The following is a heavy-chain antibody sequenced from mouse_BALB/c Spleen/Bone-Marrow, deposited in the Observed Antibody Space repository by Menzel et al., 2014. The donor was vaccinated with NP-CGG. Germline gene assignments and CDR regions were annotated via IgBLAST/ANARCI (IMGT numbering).Heavy chain of an antibody. D-gene: IGHD6-1*01. J-gene: IGHJ2*01. CDR3: ASYVCRYYFDY. Sequence: VHVKQSGAELVKPGASVKLSCTASGFNIKDTYMHWVKQRPEQGLEWIGRIDPANGNTKYDPKFQGKATITADTPSNTAYLQLSSLTSEDTAVYYCASYVCRYYFDYWGQGTTLTVSS. CDR2: IDPANGNT. CDR1: GFNIKDTY. V-gene: IGHV14-3*02.